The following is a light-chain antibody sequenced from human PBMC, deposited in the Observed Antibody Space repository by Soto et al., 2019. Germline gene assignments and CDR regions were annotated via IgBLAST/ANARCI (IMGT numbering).Light chain of an antibody. CDR1: QGISNY. V-gene: IGKV1-5*03. J-gene: IGKJ2*01. CDR2: RAS. CDR3: QHYRTYPYT. Sequence: DIQMTQSPSTLSASVGDRVTITCRASQGISNYLAWYHQKPGKAPKLLIYRASTLESGVPSRFSGRGSATEFTLSISSLQPDDFATYYCQHYRTYPYTFGQGTKLESK.